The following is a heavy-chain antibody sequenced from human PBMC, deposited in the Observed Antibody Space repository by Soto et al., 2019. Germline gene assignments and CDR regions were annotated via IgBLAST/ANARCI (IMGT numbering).Heavy chain of an antibody. Sequence: PGGSLRLSCAASGFTFSDYYMSWIRQAPGKGLEWVSYISSSGSTIYYADSVKGRFTISRYNAKNSLYLQMNSLRAEDTAVYYCAKGVGTPRANYYGTGVWGKGTTVTVSS. J-gene: IGHJ6*04. D-gene: IGHD1-1*01. CDR3: AKGVGTPRANYYGTGV. CDR2: ISSSGSTI. CDR1: GFTFSDYY. V-gene: IGHV3-11*01.